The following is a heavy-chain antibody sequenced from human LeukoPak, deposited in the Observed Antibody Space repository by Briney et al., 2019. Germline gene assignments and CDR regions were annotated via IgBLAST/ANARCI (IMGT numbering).Heavy chain of an antibody. V-gene: IGHV1-69*05. D-gene: IGHD2-2*01. CDR2: IIPIFGTA. J-gene: IGHJ4*02. CDR3: ARGNIVVVPAAMVSYFDY. CDR1: GGTFSSYA. Sequence: ASAKVSCKASGGTFSSYAISWVRQAPGQGREWMGGIIPIFGTANYAQKFQGRVTITTDESTSTAYMELSSLRSEDTAVYYCARGNIVVVPAAMVSYFDYWGQGTLVTVSS.